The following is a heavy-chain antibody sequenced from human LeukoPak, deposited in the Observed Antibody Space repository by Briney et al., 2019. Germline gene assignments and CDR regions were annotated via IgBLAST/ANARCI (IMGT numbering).Heavy chain of an antibody. CDR3: ARGLLEWLRLETYYFDY. J-gene: IGHJ4*02. CDR2: ITSSSTNI. D-gene: IGHD5-18*01. V-gene: IGHV3-48*04. Sequence: GGSLRLSCAASGFTFSSYSMNWVRQAPGKGLEWVSYITSSSTNIYYADSVRGRFTISRDNAKNSLYLQMNSLRVDDTAIYYCARGLLEWLRLETYYFDYWGQGTLVTVSS. CDR1: GFTFSSYS.